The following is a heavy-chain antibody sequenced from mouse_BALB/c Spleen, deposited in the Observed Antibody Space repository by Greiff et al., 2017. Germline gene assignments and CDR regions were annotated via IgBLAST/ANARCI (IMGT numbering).Heavy chain of an antibody. CDR2: INPSTGYT. Sequence: QVQLQQSGAELAKPGASVKMSCKASGYTFTSYWMHWVKQRPGQGLEWIGYINPSTGYTEYNQKFKDKATLTADKSSSTAYMQLSSLTSEDSAVYYCARIPLITTVVATDYWGQGTTLTVSS. CDR3: ARIPLITTVVATDY. CDR1: GYTFTSYW. J-gene: IGHJ2*01. V-gene: IGHV1-7*01. D-gene: IGHD1-1*01.